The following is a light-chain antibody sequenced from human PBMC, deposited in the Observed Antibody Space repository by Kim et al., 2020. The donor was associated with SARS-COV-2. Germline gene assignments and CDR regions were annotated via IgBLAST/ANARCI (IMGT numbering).Light chain of an antibody. CDR1: SSNIGGHY. CDR3: AAWDDSLHAWV. Sequence: GPRVTLLCSGSSSNIGGHYVSWYQQIPGAAPKFLIYKNNQRPSGVPDRFSGSKSGTSASLAISGLRSEDEADYYCAAWDDSLHAWVFGGGTKLTVL. CDR2: KNN. J-gene: IGLJ3*02. V-gene: IGLV1-47*01.